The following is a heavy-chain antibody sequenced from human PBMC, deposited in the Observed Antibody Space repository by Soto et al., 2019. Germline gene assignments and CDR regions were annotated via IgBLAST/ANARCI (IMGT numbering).Heavy chain of an antibody. CDR3: ARLGYCSSSTCRYYYYYGMDV. D-gene: IGHD2-2*01. V-gene: IGHV3-33*01. CDR2: IWCDGSNE. Sequence: QVQLVESGGGVVQPGRSLRLSCAASGFTFSSYGMHWVRQAPGKGLEWVAVIWCDGSNEYYADSVKGRFTISRDNSKNTLFLQKNSLRAEDTAVYYCARLGYCSSSTCRYYYYYGMDVWGQGTTVTVSS. J-gene: IGHJ6*02. CDR1: GFTFSSYG.